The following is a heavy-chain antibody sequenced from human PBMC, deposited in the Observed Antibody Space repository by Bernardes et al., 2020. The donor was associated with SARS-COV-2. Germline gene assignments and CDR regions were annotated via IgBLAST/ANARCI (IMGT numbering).Heavy chain of an antibody. V-gene: IGHV4-34*01. J-gene: IGHJ4*02. CDR3: ASDQQGSDY. Sequence: SETLSLTCAVYGGSFSGYYWSWIRQPPGKGLEWIGEINHSGSTNYNPSLKSRVTISVDTSKNQFSLKLSSVTAADTAVYYCASDQQGSDYWGQGTLVTVSS. D-gene: IGHD6-13*01. CDR2: INHSGST. CDR1: GGSFSGYY.